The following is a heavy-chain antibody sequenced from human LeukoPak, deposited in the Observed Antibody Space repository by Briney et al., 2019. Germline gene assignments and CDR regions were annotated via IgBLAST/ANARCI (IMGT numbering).Heavy chain of an antibody. V-gene: IGHV1-2*06. CDR3: ARGSSWYDYYYYMDV. Sequence: ASVKVSCKXSGYTFTGYYMHWVRQAPGQGLEWMGRINPNSGGTNYAQKFQGRVTMTRDTSISTAYMELSRLRSDDTAVYYCARGSSWYDYYYYMDVWGKGTTVTVSS. CDR2: INPNSGGT. CDR1: GYTFTGYY. D-gene: IGHD6-13*01. J-gene: IGHJ6*03.